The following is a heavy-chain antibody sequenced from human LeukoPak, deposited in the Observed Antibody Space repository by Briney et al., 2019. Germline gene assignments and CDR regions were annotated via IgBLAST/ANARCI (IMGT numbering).Heavy chain of an antibody. CDR2: VYYSGTT. J-gene: IGHJ6*03. CDR1: GGSVSSSSSY. D-gene: IGHD1-7*01. Sequence: KPSETLSLTXTVSGGSVSSSSSYWAWIRQPPGRGLQWIGSVYYSGTTYYNTSLESRVTISEDTSRNRFSLMLSSVTAADTAVYYCVRQNSDYYYYYLDVWGEGTTVIVSS. V-gene: IGHV4-39*01. CDR3: VRQNSDYYYYYLDV.